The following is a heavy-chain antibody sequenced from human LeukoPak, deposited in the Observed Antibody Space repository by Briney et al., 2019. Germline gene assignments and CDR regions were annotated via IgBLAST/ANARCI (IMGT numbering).Heavy chain of an antibody. CDR3: ARDFHYYGSGSYPSDAFDI. CDR2: INHSGST. J-gene: IGHJ3*02. Sequence: SETLSLTCAVYGGSFSGYYWSWIRQPPGKGLEWIGEINHSGSTNYNPSLKSRVTISVDTSKNQFSLKLSSVTAADTAVYYCARDFHYYGSGSYPSDAFDIWGQGTMVTVSS. D-gene: IGHD3-10*01. CDR1: GGSFSGYY. V-gene: IGHV4-34*01.